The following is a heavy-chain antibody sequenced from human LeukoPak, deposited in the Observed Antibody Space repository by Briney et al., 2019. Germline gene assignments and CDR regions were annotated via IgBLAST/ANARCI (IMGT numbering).Heavy chain of an antibody. CDR2: IKQDGSEK. D-gene: IGHD6-19*01. Sequence: PGGSLRLSCSASSFTFSNYWMSWVRQAPGKGLEWVANIKQDGSEKFYVDSVKGRFTISRDNAKNSLYLQMNSLRAEDTAVYYCARLGFYSSGSLADWGQGTLVTVSS. CDR3: ARLGFYSSGSLAD. V-gene: IGHV3-7*01. CDR1: SFTFSNYW. J-gene: IGHJ4*02.